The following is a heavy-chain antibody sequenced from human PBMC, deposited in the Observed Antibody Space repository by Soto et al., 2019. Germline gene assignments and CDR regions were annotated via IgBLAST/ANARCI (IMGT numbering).Heavy chain of an antibody. D-gene: IGHD2-2*01. CDR2: ISGSGGST. CDR3: AQSEIVVPAADYYYYGMDV. V-gene: IGHV3-23*01. Sequence: GGSLRLSCAASGFTFSSYAMSWVRQAPGKGLEWVSAISGSGGSTYYADSVKGRFTISRDNSKNTLYLQMNSLRAEDTAVYYCAQSEIVVPAADYYYYGMDVWGQGTTVTVSS. CDR1: GFTFSSYA. J-gene: IGHJ6*02.